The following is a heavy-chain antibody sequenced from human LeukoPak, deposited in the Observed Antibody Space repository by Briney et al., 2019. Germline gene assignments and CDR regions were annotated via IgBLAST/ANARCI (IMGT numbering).Heavy chain of an antibody. Sequence: SVKVSCKASGGTFSSYAISWVRQAPGQGLEWMGGIIPIFGTANYAQKLQGRVTMTTDTSTSTAYMELRSLRSDDTAVYYCARDGGSPSQKDFDYWGQGTLVTVSS. CDR2: IIPIFGTA. CDR3: ARDGGSPSQKDFDY. J-gene: IGHJ4*02. CDR1: GGTFSSYA. V-gene: IGHV1-69*05.